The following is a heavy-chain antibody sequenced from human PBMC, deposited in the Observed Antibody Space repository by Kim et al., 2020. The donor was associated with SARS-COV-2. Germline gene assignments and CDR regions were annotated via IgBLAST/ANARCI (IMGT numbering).Heavy chain of an antibody. CDR2: SI. D-gene: IGHD6-13*01. CDR3: AKDGAAGLDY. V-gene: IGHV3-9*01. J-gene: IGHJ4*02. Sequence: SIGYAASVKGRFTISRHNAKNSLYLQMNSLRAEDTALYYCAKDGAAGLDYWGQGTLVTVSS.